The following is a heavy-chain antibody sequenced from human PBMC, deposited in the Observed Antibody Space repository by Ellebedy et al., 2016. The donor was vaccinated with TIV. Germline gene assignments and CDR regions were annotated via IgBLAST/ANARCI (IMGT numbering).Heavy chain of an antibody. V-gene: IGHV4-61*01. CDR1: GGSVSSGSYY. Sequence: SETLSLXCNVSGGSVSSGSYYWSWNRQPPGKGLEWIGYIYYSGSTNYNPYLKSRVTISVDTSKNQLSLKLSSVTAADTAVYYCARGLGVFDPWGQGTLVTVSP. D-gene: IGHD2-8*01. CDR2: IYYSGST. J-gene: IGHJ5*02. CDR3: ARGLGVFDP.